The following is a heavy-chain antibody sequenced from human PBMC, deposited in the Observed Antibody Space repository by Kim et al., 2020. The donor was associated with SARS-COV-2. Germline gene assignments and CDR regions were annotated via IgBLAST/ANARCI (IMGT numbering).Heavy chain of an antibody. V-gene: IGHV1-69*04. CDR1: GGTFSSYA. Sequence: SVKVSCKASGGTFSSYAISWVRQAPGQGLEWMGRIIPILGIANYAQKFQGRVTITADKSTSTAYMELSSLRSEDTAVYYCARVRYSSSPYYYYYYMDVWGKGTTVTVPS. J-gene: IGHJ6*03. CDR2: IIPILGIA. CDR3: ARVRYSSSPYYYYYYMDV. D-gene: IGHD6-6*01.